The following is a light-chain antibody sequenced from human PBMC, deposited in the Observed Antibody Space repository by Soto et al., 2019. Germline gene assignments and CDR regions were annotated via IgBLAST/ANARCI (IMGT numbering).Light chain of an antibody. Sequence: QSALTQPASVSGSPGQSITISCTGTSSDIGDHNSVSWYLQQPGKAPKLMIYAVSNRPSGVSNRFSGSKSGNTASLTISGLQAKYEADYYCSSYTTSTTVIFGGGTKLTVL. J-gene: IGLJ2*01. CDR3: SSYTTSTTVI. V-gene: IGLV2-14*03. CDR2: AVS. CDR1: SSDIGDHNS.